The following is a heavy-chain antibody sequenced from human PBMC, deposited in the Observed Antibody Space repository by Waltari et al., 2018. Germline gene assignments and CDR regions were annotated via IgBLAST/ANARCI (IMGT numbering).Heavy chain of an antibody. CDR2: IYTSGST. V-gene: IGHV4-61*02. Sequence: QVQLQESGPGLVKPSQTLSLTCTVSGGSISSGSYYWSWIRQPAGKGLEWIGRIYTSGSTNYNPSLKSRVTISVDTSKNQFSLKLSSVTAADTAVYYCARGIIYKTEDAFDIWGQGTMVTVSS. D-gene: IGHD1-20*01. J-gene: IGHJ3*02. CDR3: ARGIIYKTEDAFDI. CDR1: GGSISSGSYY.